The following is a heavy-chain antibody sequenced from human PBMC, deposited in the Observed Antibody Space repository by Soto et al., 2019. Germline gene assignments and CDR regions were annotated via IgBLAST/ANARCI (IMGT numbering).Heavy chain of an antibody. Sequence: QVQVQQWGAGLLKPSETLSLICAVYGESFSGYFWSWIRQSPGKGPAWIGEVNHGGRTNYNPSLESRVTISVDTSKKQFVLQMTSVTAADTAVYYCARGREQWLKSGPFDFWGQGSLVAVSS. CDR2: VNHGGRT. CDR1: GESFSGYF. CDR3: ARGREQWLKSGPFDF. D-gene: IGHD6-19*01. V-gene: IGHV4-34*02. J-gene: IGHJ5*01.